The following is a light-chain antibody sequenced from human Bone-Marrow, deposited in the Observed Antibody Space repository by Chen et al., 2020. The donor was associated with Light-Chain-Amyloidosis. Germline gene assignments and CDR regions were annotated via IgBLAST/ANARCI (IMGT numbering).Light chain of an antibody. CDR2: GSS. J-gene: IGKJ4*01. CDR3: QQYGTSPLT. V-gene: IGKV3-20*01. Sequence: EIVLTQSPGTLSLSPGEGANLSCRASQTISSHYLTWYQQKFGQAPRLLIYGSSSRATGIPDRFTGSGYGTDFTLTINRLEPEDFAMYYCQQYGTSPLTFGGGTKVEIK. CDR1: QTISSHY.